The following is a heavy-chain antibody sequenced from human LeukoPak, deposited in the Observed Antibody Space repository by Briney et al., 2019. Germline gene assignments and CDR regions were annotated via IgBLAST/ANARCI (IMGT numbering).Heavy chain of an antibody. D-gene: IGHD6-19*01. CDR3: ARAVAVAGTDY. CDR2: INSDGYSI. V-gene: IGHV3-74*01. Sequence: GGSLRLSCAASGFTFSSYWMHWVRQAPGKGLVWIARINSDGYSISYADSVKGRFTISRDNTKNTLYLQMNSLRAEDTAVYYCARAVAVAGTDYWGQGILATVSS. J-gene: IGHJ4*02. CDR1: GFTFSSYW.